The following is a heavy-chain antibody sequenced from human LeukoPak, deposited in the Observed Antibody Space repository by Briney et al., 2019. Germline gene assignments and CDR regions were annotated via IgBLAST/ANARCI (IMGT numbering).Heavy chain of an antibody. CDR2: ISAYEGNT. Sequence: ASVKVSCKSSGYTFSTHGVTWVRQAPGQGVEWMGWISAYEGNTNYAQKFQDRVTMTTHTSTSTAYMELRSLTSDDTAVYYCARSGFYFDYWGQGTRVTVSS. D-gene: IGHD3-10*01. J-gene: IGHJ4*02. V-gene: IGHV1-18*01. CDR1: GYTFSTHG. CDR3: ARSGFYFDY.